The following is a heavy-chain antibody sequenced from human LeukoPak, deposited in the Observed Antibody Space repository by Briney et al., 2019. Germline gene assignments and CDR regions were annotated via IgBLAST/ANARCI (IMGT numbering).Heavy chain of an antibody. CDR1: GFTFSSYG. Sequence: GGSLRLSCAASGFTFSSYGMNWVRQAPGKGLEWVSYISSGGIIYYADSVKGRLTISRDNAKNSLYLQMNSLRDEDTAVYYCARGMYYYGSGGFDYWGQGTLVTVSS. D-gene: IGHD3-10*01. CDR3: ARGMYYYGSGGFDY. J-gene: IGHJ4*02. V-gene: IGHV3-48*02. CDR2: ISSGGII.